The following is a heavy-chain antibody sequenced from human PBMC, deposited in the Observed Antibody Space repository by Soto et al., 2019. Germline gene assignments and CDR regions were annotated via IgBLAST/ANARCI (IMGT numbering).Heavy chain of an antibody. V-gene: IGHV1-18*01. D-gene: IGHD4-17*01. J-gene: IGHJ6*02. CDR1: GYTFTSYG. CDR2: ISAYNGNT. Sequence: ASVKVSCKASGYTFTSYGISWVRQAPGQGLEWMGWISAYNGNTNYAQKLQGRVTMTTDTSTSTAYMELRSLRSDDTAVYYCAREALYGDYGRYYYYGMDVWGQGTTVTVSS. CDR3: AREALYGDYGRYYYYGMDV.